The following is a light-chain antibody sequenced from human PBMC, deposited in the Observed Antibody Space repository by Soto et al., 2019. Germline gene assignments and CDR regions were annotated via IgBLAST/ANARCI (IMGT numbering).Light chain of an antibody. J-gene: IGLJ1*01. CDR1: SSDVGGYNY. V-gene: IGLV2-14*01. Sequence: QSALTQPASVSGSPGQSITISCTGTSSDVGGYNYVSWYQQHPGKAPKLMIYEVSNRPSGVSNRFSGSKSGNTASLTISGLQAEDEADYCSSYTSSSPDVFGTGTKLTVL. CDR2: EVS. CDR3: SSYTSSSPDV.